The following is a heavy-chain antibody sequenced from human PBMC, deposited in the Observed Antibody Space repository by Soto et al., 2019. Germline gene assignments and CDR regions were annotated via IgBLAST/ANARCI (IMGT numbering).Heavy chain of an antibody. D-gene: IGHD4-17*01. CDR1: GFTFSNYA. V-gene: IGHV3-23*01. J-gene: IGHJ4*02. Sequence: EVQLLESGGGLVQPGGSLRLSCAASGFTFSNYAMTWVRQAPGKGLEWVSSSSETGYTTYHADSVKGRFTISRENFKNTLYLQMNSLRAEDTAVYYCAKHDYGDYKLYDQWGQGTLVTVSS. CDR2: SSETGYTT. CDR3: AKHDYGDYKLYDQ.